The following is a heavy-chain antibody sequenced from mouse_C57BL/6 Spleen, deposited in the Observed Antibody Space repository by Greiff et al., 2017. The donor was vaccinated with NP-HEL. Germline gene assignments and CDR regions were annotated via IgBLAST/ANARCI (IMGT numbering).Heavy chain of an antibody. CDR1: GFTFSDYG. CDR3: ASDFWYFDV. J-gene: IGHJ1*03. CDR2: VSSGSSTI. V-gene: IGHV5-17*01. Sequence: EVKLVESGGGLVKPGGSLKLSCAASGFTFSDYGMHWVRQAPEKGLEWVAYVSSGSSTIYYADTVKGRFTISRDNAKNTLFLQMTSLRSEDTAMYYCASDFWYFDVWGTGTTVTVSS.